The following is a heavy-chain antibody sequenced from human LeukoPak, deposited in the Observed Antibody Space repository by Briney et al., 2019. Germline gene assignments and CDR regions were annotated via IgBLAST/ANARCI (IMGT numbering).Heavy chain of an antibody. CDR1: GFTFSSYG. D-gene: IGHD3-10*01. CDR2: IWYDGSNK. Sequence: GRSLRPSCAASGFTFSSYGMHWVRQAPGKGLEWVAVIWYDGSNKYYADSVKGRFTISRDNSKNTLYLQMNSLRAEDTAVYYCAREGSDDGSYYFDYWGQGTLVTVSS. J-gene: IGHJ4*02. CDR3: AREGSDDGSYYFDY. V-gene: IGHV3-33*01.